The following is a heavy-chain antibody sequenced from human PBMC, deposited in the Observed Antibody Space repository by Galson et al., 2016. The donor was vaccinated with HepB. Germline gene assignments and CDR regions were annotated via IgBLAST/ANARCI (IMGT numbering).Heavy chain of an antibody. V-gene: IGHV3-33*01. CDR3: AREMHVAAAAAFDY. Sequence: SLRLSCAASEFTFSTYGMHWVRQAPGKGLEWVALIWRDGSNKYYADSVKGRFTISRDNPKNTLYLQMNSLKVEDTAVYYCAREMHVAAAAAFDYWGQGTLVTVSS. CDR2: IWRDGSNK. D-gene: IGHD6-13*01. CDR1: EFTFSTYG. J-gene: IGHJ4*02.